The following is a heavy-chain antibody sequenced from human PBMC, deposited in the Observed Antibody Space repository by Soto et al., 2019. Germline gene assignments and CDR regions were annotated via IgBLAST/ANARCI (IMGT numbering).Heavy chain of an antibody. V-gene: IGHV4-34*01. CDR3: ARSPTRVRGVNSIYFDY. CDR1: GGSFSGYY. Sequence: PSETLSLTCAVYGGSFSGYYWSWIRQPPEKGLEWIGEINQSGSTNYNPSLKSRVTMSVDTCKNQFYLKLSAVTAAHTAVYYCARSPTRVRGVNSIYFDYRGQGTLVTVTS. CDR2: INQSGST. D-gene: IGHD3-10*01. J-gene: IGHJ4*02.